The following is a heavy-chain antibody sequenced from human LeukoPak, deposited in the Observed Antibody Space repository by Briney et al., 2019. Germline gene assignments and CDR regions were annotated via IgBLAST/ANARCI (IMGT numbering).Heavy chain of an antibody. V-gene: IGHV4-4*07. D-gene: IGHD3-16*01. Sequence: SETLSVTCMDSGGSLSSYYWGWIRQPAGQGLEWMGRIYTSGGTNYNPSLKSRVTISRDKSRKQFSLQLSSVSAADTAVYYCARDLGGYSYYYTDVWGKGTTVTVSS. J-gene: IGHJ6*03. CDR1: GGSLSSYY. CDR2: IYTSGGT. CDR3: ARDLGGYSYYYTDV.